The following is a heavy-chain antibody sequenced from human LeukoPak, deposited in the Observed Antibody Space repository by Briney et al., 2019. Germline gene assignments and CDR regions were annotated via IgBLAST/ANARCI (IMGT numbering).Heavy chain of an antibody. J-gene: IGHJ4*02. CDR1: GCSISTYY. CDR3: AREGSMTSRPFVSIDY. V-gene: IGHV4-4*07. Sequence: SSETLSLTCTVSGCSISTYYRSWVRQPAGKGLEWIGRLHTSGSTDYNPSLKSRVTMSVATSKKQFSLRLSSVTAADTAMYYCAREGSMTSRPFVSIDYWCQGTLVTVSS. CDR2: LHTSGST. D-gene: IGHD6-6*01.